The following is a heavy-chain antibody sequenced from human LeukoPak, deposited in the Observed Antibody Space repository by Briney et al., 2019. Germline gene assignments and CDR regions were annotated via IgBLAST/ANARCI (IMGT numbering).Heavy chain of an antibody. Sequence: GGSLRLSCAASGFTFSIFAMICLRQARGKGVEGVSSICGRGGSTYYADSVKGRFTIYRDNSQNPLYLQMNSLRAEDTAVYYCARSWIQLWLLGYWGQGTLVTVSS. J-gene: IGHJ4*02. CDR1: GFTFSIFA. CDR2: ICGRGGST. V-gene: IGHV3-23*01. D-gene: IGHD5-18*01. CDR3: ARSWIQLWLLGY.